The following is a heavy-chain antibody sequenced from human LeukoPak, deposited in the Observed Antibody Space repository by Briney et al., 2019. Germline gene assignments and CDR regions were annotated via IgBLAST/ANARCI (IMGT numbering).Heavy chain of an antibody. J-gene: IGHJ4*02. V-gene: IGHV1-69*05. CDR1: GGTFSSYA. CDR2: IIPIFGTA. CDR3: ARDRGSYDMDY. Sequence: SVKVSCKASGGTFSSYAISWVRQAPGQGPEWMGRIIPIFGTANYAQKFQGRVTITTDESTSTAYMELSSLRSEDTAVYYCARDRGSYDMDYWGQGTLVTVSS. D-gene: IGHD1-26*01.